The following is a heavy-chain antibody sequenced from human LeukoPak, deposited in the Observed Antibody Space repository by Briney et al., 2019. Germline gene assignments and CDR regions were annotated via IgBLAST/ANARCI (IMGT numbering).Heavy chain of an antibody. CDR2: IYPGDSDT. D-gene: IGHD5-24*01. J-gene: IGHJ4*02. Sequence: GESLKISCKSSGYSYCIYWIAWVRQMPGKGLEWMGIIYPGDSDTRYSPSFQGQVTIAADKFISTDYLQWNSLKASDTAMYYCARPAGDGDNYFDYRGQGTLVTVSS. CDR1: GYSYCIYW. V-gene: IGHV5-51*01. CDR3: ARPAGDGDNYFDY.